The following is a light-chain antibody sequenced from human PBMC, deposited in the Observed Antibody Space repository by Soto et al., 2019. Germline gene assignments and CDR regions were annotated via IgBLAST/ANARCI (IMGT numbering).Light chain of an antibody. J-gene: IGKJ1*01. CDR1: QSISSS. Sequence: DIQMTQSPSTLSASVGDRVSIACRASQSISSSLAWYQQKPGKAPKLLIYAASSLGSGVPSRFSGSGSGTEFTLSINRLQPQDFATYYCQHYHRYSQTFGQGTKVDIK. V-gene: IGKV1-5*01. CDR3: QHYHRYSQT. CDR2: AAS.